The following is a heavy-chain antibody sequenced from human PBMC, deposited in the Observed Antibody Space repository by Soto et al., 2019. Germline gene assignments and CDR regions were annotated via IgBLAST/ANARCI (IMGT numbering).Heavy chain of an antibody. J-gene: IGHJ4*02. V-gene: IGHV3-30*18. CDR3: AKERTTAAGGAIVD. CDR1: RFTFSGYG. Sequence: QVQLVESGGGVVQPGTSLRLSCAASRFTFSGYGMQWVRQAPGKGLEWVAVVSYDGSNKYYADSVKGRFTISRDNSKNTLFLQMNSLRAEDTAVYYCAKERTTAAGGAIVDWGQGILVTVSS. D-gene: IGHD6-13*01. CDR2: VSYDGSNK.